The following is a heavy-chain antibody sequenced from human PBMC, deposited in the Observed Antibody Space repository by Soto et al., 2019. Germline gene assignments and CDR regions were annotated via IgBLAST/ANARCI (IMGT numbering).Heavy chain of an antibody. CDR1: GYTFTSYG. CDR3: ARFLPDLYSSGWYLDY. J-gene: IGHJ4*02. Sequence: ASVKVSCEASGYTFTSYGISWARQAPGQGLEWMGWISAYNGNTNYAQKLQGRVTMTTDTSTSTAYMELRSLRSDDTAVYYCARFLPDLYSSGWYLDYWGQGTLVTVSS. D-gene: IGHD6-19*01. CDR2: ISAYNGNT. V-gene: IGHV1-18*01.